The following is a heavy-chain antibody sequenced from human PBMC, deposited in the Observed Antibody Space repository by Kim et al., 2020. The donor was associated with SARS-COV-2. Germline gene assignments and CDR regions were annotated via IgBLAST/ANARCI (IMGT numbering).Heavy chain of an antibody. J-gene: IGHJ6*02. CDR2: IYYSGST. CDR3: ARERRYSYGTYGMDV. Sequence: SETLSLTCTVSGGSVSSGSYYWSWIRQPPGKGLEWIGYIYYSGSTNYNPSLKSRVTISVDTSKNQFSLKLSSVTAADTAVYYCARERRYSYGTYGMDVWGQGTTVTVSS. V-gene: IGHV4-61*01. CDR1: GGSVSSGSYY. D-gene: IGHD5-18*01.